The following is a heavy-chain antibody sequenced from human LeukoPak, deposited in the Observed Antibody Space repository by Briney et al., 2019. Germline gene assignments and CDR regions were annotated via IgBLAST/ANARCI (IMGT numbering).Heavy chain of an antibody. Sequence: SETLSLTCAVYGGSFSGYYWSWIRQPPGKGLEWIGEINHSGSTNYNPSLKSRVSISVDTSKNQFSLKLSSVTAADTAVYYCARGAYSSGWSLSPYYYYYMDVWGKGTTVTVSS. CDR3: ARGAYSSGWSLSPYYYYYMDV. D-gene: IGHD6-19*01. CDR2: INHSGST. CDR1: GGSFSGYY. J-gene: IGHJ6*03. V-gene: IGHV4-34*01.